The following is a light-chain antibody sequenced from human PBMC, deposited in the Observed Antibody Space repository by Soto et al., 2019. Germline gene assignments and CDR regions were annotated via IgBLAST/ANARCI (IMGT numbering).Light chain of an antibody. Sequence: QSVLTQPPSVSGAPGQRVTISCTGSSSNIGAGYDVHWYQQLPGTAPKLLIYGSSNRPSGVPDRFSGSKSGTSASLAITGLQAEDEADYYCQSYDSSRRVFGGGTKLTVL. CDR3: QSYDSSRRV. CDR2: GSS. J-gene: IGLJ2*01. CDR1: SSNIGAGYD. V-gene: IGLV1-40*01.